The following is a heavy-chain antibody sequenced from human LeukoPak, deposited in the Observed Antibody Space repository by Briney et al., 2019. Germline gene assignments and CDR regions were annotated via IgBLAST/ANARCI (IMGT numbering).Heavy chain of an antibody. CDR1: GFTFSSYG. J-gene: IGHJ4*02. CDR2: IRYDGSNK. D-gene: IGHD3-22*01. V-gene: IGHV3-30*02. CDR3: AKTSNYYDSSGYIYFDY. Sequence: PGGSLRLSCAASGFTFSSYGMHWVRQAPGKGLERVAFIRYDGSNKYYADSVKGRFTISRDNSKSTLYLQINSLRAEDTAVYYCAKTSNYYDSSGYIYFDYWGQGTLVTVSS.